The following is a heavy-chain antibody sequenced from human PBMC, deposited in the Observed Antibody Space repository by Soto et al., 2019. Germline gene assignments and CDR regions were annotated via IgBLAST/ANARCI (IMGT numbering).Heavy chain of an antibody. Sequence: QITLKEAGPTLVKPTETLTLTCTFSGFSFTTTRMGVGWTRQPPVKALEWLAIIYWDGESRYNPLLRRRLTLTEDTSTNQVVLTMTNMDPKATATYYCAHRDSTGTTTYFDSWGQGIPVTVAS. CDR3: AHRDSTGTTTYFDS. J-gene: IGHJ4*02. CDR2: IYWDGES. D-gene: IGHD1-1*01. CDR1: GFSFTTTRMG. V-gene: IGHV2-5*02.